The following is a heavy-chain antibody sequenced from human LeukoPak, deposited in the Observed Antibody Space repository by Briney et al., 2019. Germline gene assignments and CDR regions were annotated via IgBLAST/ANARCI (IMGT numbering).Heavy chain of an antibody. J-gene: IGHJ4*02. CDR3: ARVRRYCSSTSCYVC. CDR2: INPNSGGT. CDR1: GYTFTGYY. Sequence: ASVKVSCKASGYTFTGYYMHWVRQAPGQGLEWMGWINPNSGGTNYAQKFQGTVTMTSHTSISTAYMELSRLRSHDTPLYYCARVRRYCSSTSCYVCWGQGTLVTVSS. D-gene: IGHD2-2*01. V-gene: IGHV1-2*02.